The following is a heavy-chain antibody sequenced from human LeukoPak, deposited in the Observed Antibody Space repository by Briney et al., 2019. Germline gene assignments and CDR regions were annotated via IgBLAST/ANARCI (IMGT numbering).Heavy chain of an antibody. J-gene: IGHJ4*02. CDR1: GFTFSSYG. D-gene: IGHD6-19*01. Sequence: GGSLRLSCAASGFTFSSYGMHWVRQAPGKGLEWVAVIWHDGSHKYYADSVKGRFTISRDNSKNTLYLQMNSLRAEDTAVYYCAGGDYSSGWYLDYWGQGTLVTVSS. CDR3: AGGDYSSGWYLDY. V-gene: IGHV3-33*01. CDR2: IWHDGSHK.